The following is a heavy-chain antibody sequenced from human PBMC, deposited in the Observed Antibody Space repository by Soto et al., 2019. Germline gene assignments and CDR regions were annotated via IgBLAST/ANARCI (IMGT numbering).Heavy chain of an antibody. CDR2: ISAYNGNT. Sequence: ASVKVSCKASGYTFTSYGFSWGGQAPGQGLEWMGWISAYNGNTNDAQKLQRRVTMTTDTSTSTAYMELRSLRSDDTAVYYCARFGYYYDSSGYYDDWGKGTLVTVSS. J-gene: IGHJ4*02. CDR3: ARFGYYYDSSGYYDD. V-gene: IGHV1-18*01. D-gene: IGHD3-22*01. CDR1: GYTFTSYG.